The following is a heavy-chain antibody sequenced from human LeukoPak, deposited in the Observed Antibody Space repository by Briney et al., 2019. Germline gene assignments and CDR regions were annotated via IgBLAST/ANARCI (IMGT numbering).Heavy chain of an antibody. CDR3: ARARAPVGAFDF. D-gene: IGHD3-16*01. V-gene: IGHV7-4-1*02. Sequence: ASVKVSCKVSGYTLTELSMHWVRQAPGQGLEWMGWINTNTGNPTYAQGLTGRFVFSLDTSVSTAYLQISSLKAEDTAVYYCARARAPVGAFDFWGQGTMVTVSS. J-gene: IGHJ3*01. CDR1: GYTLTELS. CDR2: INTNTGNP.